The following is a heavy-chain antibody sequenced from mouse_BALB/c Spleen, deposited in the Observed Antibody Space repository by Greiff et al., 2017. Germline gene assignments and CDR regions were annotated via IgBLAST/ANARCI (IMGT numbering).Heavy chain of an antibody. CDR1: GYSITSDYA. Sequence: EVKLVESGPGLVKPSQSLSLTCTVTGYSITSDYAWNWIRQFPGNKLEWMGYISYSGSTSYNPSLKSRISITRDTSKNQFFLQLNSVTTEDTATYYCATYGSLAWFAYWGQGTLVTVSA. CDR2: ISYSGST. CDR3: ATYGSLAWFAY. V-gene: IGHV3-2*02. D-gene: IGHD1-1*01. J-gene: IGHJ3*01.